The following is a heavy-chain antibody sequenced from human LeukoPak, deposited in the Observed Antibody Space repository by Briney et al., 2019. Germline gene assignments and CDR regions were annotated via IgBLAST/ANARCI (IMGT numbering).Heavy chain of an antibody. D-gene: IGHD2-21*02. Sequence: PGGSLRLSCAASGFTFSNYGMNWVRQAPGKGLEWVSGITGSGGNTYYADSVKGRFTISRDNSKNTLYLQMNSLRAEDTAVYYCAKDYLWSRPRVVTAGGDAFDIWGQGTMVTVSS. CDR2: ITGSGGNT. J-gene: IGHJ3*02. V-gene: IGHV3-23*01. CDR1: GFTFSNYG. CDR3: AKDYLWSRPRVVTAGGDAFDI.